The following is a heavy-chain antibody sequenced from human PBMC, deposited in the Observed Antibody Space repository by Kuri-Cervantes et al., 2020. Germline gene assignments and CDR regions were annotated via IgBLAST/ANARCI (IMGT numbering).Heavy chain of an antibody. CDR3: ARDGSYNWNYDYYYYGMDV. CDR1: GYTLTGYY. J-gene: IGHJ6*02. Sequence: ASVKVSCKASGYTLTGYYMHWVRQAPGQGLEWMGWINPNSGGTNYAQKFQGRVTMTRDTSISTAYMELSRLRSDDTAVYYCARDGSYNWNYDYYYYGMDVWGQGTTVTVSS. D-gene: IGHD1-7*01. V-gene: IGHV1-2*02. CDR2: INPNSGGT.